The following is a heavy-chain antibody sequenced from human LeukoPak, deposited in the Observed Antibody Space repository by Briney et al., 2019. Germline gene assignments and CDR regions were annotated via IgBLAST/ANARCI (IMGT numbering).Heavy chain of an antibody. J-gene: IGHJ4*02. CDR1: GGSISSSSYY. CDR3: ARLGNTGYCSSTSCYRFRLYFGY. Sequence: SETLSLTCTVSGGSISSSSYYWGWIRQPPGKGLEWIGSIYYSGSTYYNPSLKSRVTISVDTSKNQFSLKLSSVTAADTAVYYCARLGNTGYCSSTSCYRFRLYFGYWGQGTLVTVSS. V-gene: IGHV4-39*01. CDR2: IYYSGST. D-gene: IGHD2-2*02.